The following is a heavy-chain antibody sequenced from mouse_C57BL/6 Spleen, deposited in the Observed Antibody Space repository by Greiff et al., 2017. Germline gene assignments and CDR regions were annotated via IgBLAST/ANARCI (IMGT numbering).Heavy chain of an antibody. CDR1: GYTFTSYT. CDR2: INPSSGYT. V-gene: IGHV1-4*01. Sequence: QVQLQQSGAELARPGASVKMSCKASGYTFTSYTMHWVKQRPGQGLEWIGNINPSSGYTKYNQKFKDKATLTADKSSSTAYMQLSSLKSEDSAVYYCAREVTTVVSPFAYWGQGTLVTVSA. J-gene: IGHJ3*01. D-gene: IGHD1-1*01. CDR3: AREVTTVVSPFAY.